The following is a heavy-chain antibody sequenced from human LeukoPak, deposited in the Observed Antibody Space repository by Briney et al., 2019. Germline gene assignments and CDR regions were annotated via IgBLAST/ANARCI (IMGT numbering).Heavy chain of an antibody. CDR2: ISYDGSNK. Sequence: GGSLRLSYAASGFTFSSYGMHWVRQAPGKGLEWVAVISYDGSNKYYADSVKGRFTISRDNSKNTLYLQMNSLRAEDTAVYYCAKDPGYCTNGVCPPGYYYYYGMDVWGQGTTVTVSS. CDR3: AKDPGYCTNGVCPPGYYYYYGMDV. J-gene: IGHJ6*02. V-gene: IGHV3-30*18. D-gene: IGHD2-8*01. CDR1: GFTFSSYG.